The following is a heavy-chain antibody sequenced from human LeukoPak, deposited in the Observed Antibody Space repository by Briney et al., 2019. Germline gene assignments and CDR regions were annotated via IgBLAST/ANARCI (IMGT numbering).Heavy chain of an antibody. CDR3: ARSKYYYGSGSYYL. V-gene: IGHV4-38-2*01. J-gene: IGHJ5*02. Sequence: PSETLSLTXAVSGYSISSGYYWGWIRPPPGKGLEWSGSIYHSGSTYYNPSLKSRVTISVDTSKNQFSLKLSSVTAADTAVYYCARSKYYYGSGSYYLWGQGTLVTVSS. CDR2: IYHSGST. CDR1: GYSISSGYY. D-gene: IGHD3-10*01.